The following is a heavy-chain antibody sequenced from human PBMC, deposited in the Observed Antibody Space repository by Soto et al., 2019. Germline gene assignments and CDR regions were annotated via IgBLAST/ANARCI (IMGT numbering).Heavy chain of an antibody. Sequence: ASVKVSCKASGYTFTGYYMHWVRQAPGQGLEWMGWINPNSGGTNYAQKFQGRVTMTRDTSISTAYMELSRLRSDDTAVYYCARGLQLNSLYDYYYGMDGWGQGTTVTVSS. CDR2: INPNSGGT. V-gene: IGHV1-2*02. CDR3: ARGLQLNSLYDYYYGMDG. D-gene: IGHD5-18*01. CDR1: GYTFTGYY. J-gene: IGHJ6*02.